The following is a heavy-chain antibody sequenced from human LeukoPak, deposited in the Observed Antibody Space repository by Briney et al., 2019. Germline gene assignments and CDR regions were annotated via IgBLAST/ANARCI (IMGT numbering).Heavy chain of an antibody. J-gene: IGHJ6*03. CDR1: GGTFNSYA. CDR2: IIPIFGTA. V-gene: IGHV1-69*05. CDR3: ASGDYGSTAVDYYYYMDV. Sequence: ASVKVSCKASGGTFNSYAISWVRQAPGQALEWMGGIIPIFGTANYAQKFQGRVTITTDESTSTAYMELSSLRSEDTAVYYCASGDYGSTAVDYYYYMDVWGKGTTVTVSS. D-gene: IGHD4-17*01.